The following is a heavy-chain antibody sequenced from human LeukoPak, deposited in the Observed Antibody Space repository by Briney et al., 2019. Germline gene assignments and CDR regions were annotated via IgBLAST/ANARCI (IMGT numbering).Heavy chain of an antibody. Sequence: PGGSLRLSCAVSGFTFRTYWMHWVRQVPGEGLVWVSRINEDGRITNYADSVKGRFSISRDNAKNTLYLQMNSLRDEDTAVYYCAKDLGSYYYDSSGSVWGQGTLVTVSS. CDR2: INEDGRIT. J-gene: IGHJ4*02. D-gene: IGHD3-22*01. V-gene: IGHV3-74*01. CDR3: AKDLGSYYYDSSGSV. CDR1: GFTFRTYW.